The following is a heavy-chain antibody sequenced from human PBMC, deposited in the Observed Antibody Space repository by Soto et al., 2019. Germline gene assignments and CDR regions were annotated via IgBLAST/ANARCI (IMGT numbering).Heavy chain of an antibody. CDR2: INSDGSST. Sequence: EVQLVESGRGLVQPGGSLRVSCAASGFTFSSYWMHWVRQAPGKGLVWVSRINSDGSSTSYADSVKGRFTISRDNAKNTLYLQMNSLRAEDTAIYYCARRGAVAGLHYWGQGTLVTVSS. J-gene: IGHJ4*02. V-gene: IGHV3-74*01. D-gene: IGHD6-19*01. CDR3: ARRGAVAGLHY. CDR1: GFTFSSYW.